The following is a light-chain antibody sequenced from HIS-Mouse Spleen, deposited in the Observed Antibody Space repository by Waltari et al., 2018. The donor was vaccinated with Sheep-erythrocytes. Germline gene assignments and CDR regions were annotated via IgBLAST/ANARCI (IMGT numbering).Light chain of an antibody. CDR1: KLGDKY. CDR3: QAWDSSIVV. Sequence: SSELTQPPSVSVSPGQTASLTRSGDKLGDKYSCWYQQKPGQSPVLVNYQDTKRPSGIPERFSGSNSGNTATLTISGTQAMDEADYYCQAWDSSIVVFGGGTKLTVL. CDR2: QDT. J-gene: IGLJ2*01. V-gene: IGLV3-1*01.